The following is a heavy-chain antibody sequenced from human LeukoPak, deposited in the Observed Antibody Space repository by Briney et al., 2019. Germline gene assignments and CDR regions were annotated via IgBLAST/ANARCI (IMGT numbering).Heavy chain of an antibody. CDR1: GGSISSYY. CDR3: ASGIAAAWAFDI. Sequence: SETLSLTCTVSGGSISSYYWSWIRQPPGKGLEWIGYIYYSGSTNYNPSLKSRVTISVDTSKNQFSLKPSSVTAADTAVYYCASGIAAAWAFDIWGQGTMVTVSS. J-gene: IGHJ3*02. V-gene: IGHV4-59*08. CDR2: IYYSGST. D-gene: IGHD6-13*01.